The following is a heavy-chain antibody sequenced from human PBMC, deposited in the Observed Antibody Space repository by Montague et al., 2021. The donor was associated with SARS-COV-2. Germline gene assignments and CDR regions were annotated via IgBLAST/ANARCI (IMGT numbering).Heavy chain of an antibody. CDR3: SAGTGYDDYFDC. Sequence: SETLSLSCSVSGGSISGCYYNWIRLRPGKGMEWVGNSYYNTRNTTNNNPLLRRLTIILDTTNNKYSLNLRTATAAATAVYYCSAGTGYDDYFDCWGLGTLVTVSS. CDR2: SYYNTRNT. J-gene: IGHJ4*02. D-gene: IGHD2-8*02. CDR1: GGSISGCY. V-gene: IGHV4-59*01.